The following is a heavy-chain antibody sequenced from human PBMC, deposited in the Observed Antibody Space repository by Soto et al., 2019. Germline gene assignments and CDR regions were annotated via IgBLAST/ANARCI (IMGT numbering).Heavy chain of an antibody. D-gene: IGHD3-16*01. Sequence: QVQLQQWGAGLLKPSETLSLTCAVYGGSFSGYYWSWIRQPPGKGLEWIGEINHSGSTNYNPSLKXRXIISVDTSKNQFSLKLSSVTAADTAVYYCARDDGYPWGQGTLVTVSS. J-gene: IGHJ5*02. CDR3: ARDDGYP. CDR2: INHSGST. V-gene: IGHV4-34*01. CDR1: GGSFSGYY.